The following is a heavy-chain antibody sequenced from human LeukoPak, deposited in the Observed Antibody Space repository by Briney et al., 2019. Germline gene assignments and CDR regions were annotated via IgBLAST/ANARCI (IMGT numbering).Heavy chain of an antibody. CDR1: GFTLGSHD. CDR2: VSSGFHA. J-gene: IGHJ4*02. V-gene: IGHV3-13*01. CDR3: VREARGYHYTYFDY. D-gene: IGHD5-18*01. Sequence: GGSLRLSCTASGFTLGSHDMNWVRQIPGKGLEWVAAVSSGFHAFFADSVKGRFTVSREDARNSLYLQMNSLRAGDTAVYYCVREARGYHYTYFDYWGQGTLVTVSS.